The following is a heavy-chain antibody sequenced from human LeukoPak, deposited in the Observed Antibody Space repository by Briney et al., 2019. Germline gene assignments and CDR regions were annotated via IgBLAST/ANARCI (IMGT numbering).Heavy chain of an antibody. CDR1: GGTFSSYA. CDR3: ARSGGGYSGYLSYYFDY. D-gene: IGHD5-12*01. V-gene: IGHV1-69*13. CDR2: IIPIFGTA. J-gene: IGHJ4*02. Sequence: SVKVSCKASGGTFSSYAISWVRQAPGQGLEWMGGIIPIFGTANCAQKFQGRVTITADESTSTAYMELSSLRSEDTAVYYCARSGGGYSGYLSYYFDYWGQGTLVTVSS.